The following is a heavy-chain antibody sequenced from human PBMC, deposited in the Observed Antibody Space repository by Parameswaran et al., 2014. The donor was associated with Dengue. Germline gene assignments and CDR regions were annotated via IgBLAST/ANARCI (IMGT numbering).Heavy chain of an antibody. CDR2: IYYSGST. V-gene: IGHV4-31*02. J-gene: IGHJ6*03. Sequence: RWIRQPPGKGLEWIGYIYYSGSTYYNPSLKSRVTISVDTSKNQFSLKLSSVTAADTAVYYCARSDYYYMDVWGKGTTVTVSS. CDR3: ARSDYYYMDV.